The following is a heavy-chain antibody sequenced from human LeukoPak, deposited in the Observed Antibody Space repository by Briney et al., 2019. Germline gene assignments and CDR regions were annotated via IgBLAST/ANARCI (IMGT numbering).Heavy chain of an antibody. J-gene: IGHJ4*02. CDR3: ARVLFYSSGNKSNRVDY. D-gene: IGHD6-19*01. Sequence: VASVKVSCKTSGYTFTSYGISWVRQAPGQGLEWMGWINPNSGGTNNAQKFQGRVTMTRDTSISTAYMELSRLRSDDTSVYYCARVLFYSSGNKSNRVDYWGQGTLVTVSS. CDR2: INPNSGGT. CDR1: GYTFTSYG. V-gene: IGHV1-2*02.